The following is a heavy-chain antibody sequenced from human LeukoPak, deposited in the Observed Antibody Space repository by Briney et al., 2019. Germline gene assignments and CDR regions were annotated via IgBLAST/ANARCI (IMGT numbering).Heavy chain of an antibody. V-gene: IGHV3-23*01. CDR3: AKDHPSIVVVVAAPFDY. D-gene: IGHD2-15*01. Sequence: GSLRLSCAASGFTFSSYAMSWVRQAPGKGLEWVSAISGSGGSTYCADSVKGRFTISRDNSKNTLYLQMNSLRAEDTAVYYCAKDHPSIVVVVAAPFDYWGQGTLVTVSS. CDR2: ISGSGGST. CDR1: GFTFSSYA. J-gene: IGHJ4*02.